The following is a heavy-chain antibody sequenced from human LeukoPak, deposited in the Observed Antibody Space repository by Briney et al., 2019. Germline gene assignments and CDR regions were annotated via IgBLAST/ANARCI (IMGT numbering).Heavy chain of an antibody. J-gene: IGHJ4*02. V-gene: IGHV3-30*18. Sequence: PGGSLRLSCAASGLTFSSYGMHWVRQAPGKGLECVAFISYDGSNKYYADSVKGRFTISRDISKNTLYLQMDGLRVEDTAVYYCAKGYYYDSGGRSPGDFWGQGTLVTVSS. D-gene: IGHD3-22*01. CDR3: AKGYYYDSGGRSPGDF. CDR2: ISYDGSNK. CDR1: GLTFSSYG.